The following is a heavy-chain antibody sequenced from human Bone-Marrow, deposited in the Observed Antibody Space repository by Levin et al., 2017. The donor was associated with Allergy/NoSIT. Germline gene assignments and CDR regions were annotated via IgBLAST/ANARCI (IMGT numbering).Heavy chain of an antibody. J-gene: IGHJ5*02. Sequence: PGASVKVSCRASGYTFTTYYMHWVRQAPGQGLEWMGKINPRGGSTSYAQRFQGRVTMTRDTSSSTVYMELSSLGSEDTAVYYCARDPTRTPDARGTIDKLIDLVMVRDAIGWFDPWGQGTLVTVSS. V-gene: IGHV1-46*01. CDR2: INPRGGST. CDR1: GYTFTTYY. CDR3: ARDPTRTPDARGTIDKLIDLVMVRDAIGWFDP. D-gene: IGHD2/OR15-2a*01.